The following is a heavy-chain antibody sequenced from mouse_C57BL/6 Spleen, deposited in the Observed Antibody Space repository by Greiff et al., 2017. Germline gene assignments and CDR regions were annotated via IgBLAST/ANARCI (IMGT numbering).Heavy chain of an antibody. V-gene: IGHV1-82*01. CDR1: GYAFSSSW. D-gene: IGHD2-5*01. Sequence: VQLKESGPELVKPGASVKISCKASGYAFSSSWMNWVKQRPGKGLEWIGRIYPGDGDTNYNGKFKGKATLTADKSSSTAYMQLSSLTSEDSAVYFCARDSNYGGAMDYWGQGTSVTVSS. CDR2: IYPGDGDT. J-gene: IGHJ4*01. CDR3: ARDSNYGGAMDY.